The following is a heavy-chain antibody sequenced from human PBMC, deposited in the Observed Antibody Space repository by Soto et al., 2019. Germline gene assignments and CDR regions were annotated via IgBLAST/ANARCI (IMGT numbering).Heavy chain of an antibody. CDR2: ISYDGSNK. Sequence: GLSLRLSCAAAGCTFSNYAMHWVRQAPGKGLEWVAVISYDGSNKYYTDSVKGRFTISRDNSKNTLYLQMNSLRAEDTAVYFCAKEGIELWSAFDYWGQGTLVTVSS. CDR3: AKEGIELWSAFDY. V-gene: IGHV3-30-3*01. D-gene: IGHD5-18*01. J-gene: IGHJ4*02. CDR1: GCTFSNYA.